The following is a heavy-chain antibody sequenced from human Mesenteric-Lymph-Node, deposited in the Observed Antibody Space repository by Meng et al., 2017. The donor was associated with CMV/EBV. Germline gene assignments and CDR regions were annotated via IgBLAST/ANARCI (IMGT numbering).Heavy chain of an antibody. CDR3: VRGDWNYLDY. Sequence: SRDSEPSSDAAWNWDRKEPSGGLERMGRKYYKDKWDNDYAIPVKSRITNNPDTSKNQFSLQRNYVTPEDTAVYYGVRGDWNYLDYWGQGTLVTVSS. V-gene: IGHV6-1*01. D-gene: IGHD1-7*01. J-gene: IGHJ4*02. CDR1: RDSEPSSDAA. CDR2: KYYKDKWDN.